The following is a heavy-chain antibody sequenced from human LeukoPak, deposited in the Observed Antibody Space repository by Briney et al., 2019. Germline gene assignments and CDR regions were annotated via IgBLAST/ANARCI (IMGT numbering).Heavy chain of an antibody. Sequence: PSGTLSLTCAVSGGSISSSNWWSWVRQPPRKGLEWIGSISYSGSIHYNPSLKSRVTISVDTSKNHFSLRLSSVTAADTAVYYCATLEIGDYYFDYWGQGTLVTVSS. CDR2: ISYSGSI. D-gene: IGHD2-21*01. CDR1: GGSISSSNW. J-gene: IGHJ4*02. CDR3: ATLEIGDYYFDY. V-gene: IGHV4-4*02.